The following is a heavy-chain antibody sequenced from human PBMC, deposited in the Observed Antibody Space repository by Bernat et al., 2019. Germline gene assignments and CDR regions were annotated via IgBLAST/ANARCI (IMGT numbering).Heavy chain of an antibody. CDR3: ATGYCSGGSCYQVPYYYYMDV. CDR1: GGTFSSYA. V-gene: IGHV1-69*01. CDR2: IIPIFGTA. J-gene: IGHJ6*03. D-gene: IGHD2-15*01. Sequence: QVQLVQSGAEVKKPGSSVKVSCKASGGTFSSYAISWVRQDPGQGLEWMGGIIPIFGTANYAQKFQGRVTITADESTSTAYMELSSLRSEDTAVYYCATGYCSGGSCYQVPYYYYMDVWGKGTTVTVSS.